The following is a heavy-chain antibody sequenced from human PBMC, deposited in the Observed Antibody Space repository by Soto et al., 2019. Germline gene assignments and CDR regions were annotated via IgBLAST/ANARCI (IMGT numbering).Heavy chain of an antibody. D-gene: IGHD3-10*01. J-gene: IGHJ4*02. Sequence: EVQVLESGGALVQPGGSLRLSCAASGFTFSNYAMSWVSQAPGKGLEWVSSFSGSGGTTYYANSVKGRLTLSRDNSKNTLYLQMNSLIVEDTAVYYCAKNNICYYLDYWFQGTLVTVSS. CDR3: AKNNICYYLDY. V-gene: IGHV3-23*01. CDR1: GFTFSNYA. CDR2: FSGSGGTT.